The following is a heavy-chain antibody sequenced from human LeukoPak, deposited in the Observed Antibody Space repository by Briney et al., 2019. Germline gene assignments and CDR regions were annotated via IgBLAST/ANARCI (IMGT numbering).Heavy chain of an antibody. CDR3: ARLRATLTVVVTLFDS. D-gene: IGHD3-22*01. CDR2: MYYSGDT. CDR1: GGSISNGPYY. Sequence: SETLSLTCTVTGGSISNGPYYWGWIRQPPGKGLEWIGSMYYSGDTYYKPSLQSRVTMSGDPSKNQFSLKLSSVTAADTAVYYCARLRATLTVVVTLFDSWGQGTLVTVSS. J-gene: IGHJ4*02. V-gene: IGHV4-39*01.